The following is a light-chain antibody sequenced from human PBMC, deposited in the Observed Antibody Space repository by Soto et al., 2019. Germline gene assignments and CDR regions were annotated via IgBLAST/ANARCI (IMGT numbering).Light chain of an antibody. CDR2: DVT. J-gene: IGLJ2*01. V-gene: IGLV2-11*01. Sequence: QSVLTQPRSVSGSPGQSVTISCTGTSSDVGGYNYVSWYRQQPGKAPRLMIYDVTKRPSGVPDRFSGSKSGNTASLTISGLQAEDEADYYCCSYAGSYTMVFGGGTKLTVL. CDR1: SSDVGGYNY. CDR3: CSYAGSYTMV.